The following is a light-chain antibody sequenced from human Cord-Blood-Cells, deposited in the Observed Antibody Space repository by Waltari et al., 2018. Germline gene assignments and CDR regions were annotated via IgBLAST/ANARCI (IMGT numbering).Light chain of an antibody. CDR2: DAS. Sequence: DIQLTQSPSTLSASVGDRVTITCRASQSISSWLAWYQQKPGKAPKLLIYDASSLESGVPSRFSGSGSGTEFTLTISSLQPDDFATYYCQQYNSSAPLTFGGGTKVEIK. CDR1: QSISSW. J-gene: IGKJ4*01. V-gene: IGKV1-5*01. CDR3: QQYNSSAPLT.